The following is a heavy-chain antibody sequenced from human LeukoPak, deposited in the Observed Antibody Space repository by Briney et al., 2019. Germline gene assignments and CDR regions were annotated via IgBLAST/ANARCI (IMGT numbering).Heavy chain of an antibody. CDR2: ISSSSSTM. CDR1: GFTFSSYS. J-gene: IGHJ5*02. D-gene: IGHD3-22*01. V-gene: IGHV3-48*01. CDR3: ARDLGQYYDTSDNWFDP. Sequence: PGGSLRLSCAASGFTFSSYSMNWVRQAPGKGLEWVSYISSSSSTMHYADSVKGRFTISRDNAKNSLYLQMNSLRAEDTAVYYCARDLGQYYDTSDNWFDPWGQGTLVTVSS.